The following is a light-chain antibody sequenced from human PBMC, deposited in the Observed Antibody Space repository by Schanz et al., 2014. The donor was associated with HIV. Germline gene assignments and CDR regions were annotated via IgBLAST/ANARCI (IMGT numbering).Light chain of an antibody. CDR3: QQYSDYPLT. J-gene: IGKJ3*01. CDR2: KAS. CDR1: QTITDS. Sequence: DIQMTQSPPTLSASIGDRVTITCRASQTITDSLAWYQQKPGKAPKLLIYKASNLESGVPSRFIGRGSGTEFTLPITRLQPDDFAIYYCQQYSDYPLTFGPGSTVDV. V-gene: IGKV1-5*03.